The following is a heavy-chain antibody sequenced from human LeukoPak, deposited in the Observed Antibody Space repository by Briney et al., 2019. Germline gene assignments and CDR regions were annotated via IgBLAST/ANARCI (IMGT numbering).Heavy chain of an antibody. Sequence: GGSLRLSCAASGFTFSSYEMNWVRQAPGKGLEWVSYISSSGSTIYYADSVKGRFTISRDNAKNSLYLQMSSLRAEDTAVYYCAGQTYGSGSYWFPYYFDYWGQGTLVTVSS. CDR1: GFTFSSYE. CDR2: ISSSGSTI. V-gene: IGHV3-48*03. J-gene: IGHJ4*02. D-gene: IGHD3-10*01. CDR3: AGQTYGSGSYWFPYYFDY.